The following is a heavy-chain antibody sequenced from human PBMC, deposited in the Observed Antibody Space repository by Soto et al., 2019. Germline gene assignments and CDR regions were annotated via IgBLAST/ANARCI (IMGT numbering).Heavy chain of an antibody. CDR2: IPGSGSA. CDR1: NGSISNFY. J-gene: IGHJ5*02. V-gene: IGHV4-4*07. CDR3: ARSSHKESWFDP. D-gene: IGHD6-13*01. Sequence: QVQLQEAGPGLVKPSETLSLTCTVSNGSISNFYWNWIRQSAGKGLEWIGRIPGSGSATYNPSLRSRVTMSVDTSKNQFSLKVISVTGADTAVYYCARSSHKESWFDPWGQGTLVTVAS.